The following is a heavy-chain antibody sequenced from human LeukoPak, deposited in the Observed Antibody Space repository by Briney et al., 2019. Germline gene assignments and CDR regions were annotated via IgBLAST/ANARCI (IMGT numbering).Heavy chain of an antibody. CDR3: AKDSLPYYDFWSGYYTREDGFDY. V-gene: IGHV3-21*01. CDR2: ISSSSSYI. J-gene: IGHJ4*02. Sequence: PGGSLRLSCAASRFTFSSYSMNWVRQAPGKGLEWVSSISSSSSYIYYADSVKGRFTISRDNSKNTLYLQMNSLRAEDTAVYYCAKDSLPYYDFWSGYYTREDGFDYWGQGTLVTVSS. CDR1: RFTFSSYS. D-gene: IGHD3-3*01.